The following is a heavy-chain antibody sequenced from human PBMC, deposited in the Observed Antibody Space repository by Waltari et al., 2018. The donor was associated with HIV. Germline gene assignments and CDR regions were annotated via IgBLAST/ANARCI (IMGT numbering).Heavy chain of an antibody. CDR1: GGTFSSYA. CDR3: ARDNRYCSSTSCYRGVDY. J-gene: IGHJ4*02. Sequence: QVQLVQSGAEVKKPGSSVKVSCKASGGTFSSYAISWVRQAPGQGLEWMGGIIPIVGKANYAQKFQGRVTITADKSTSTAYMELSSLRSEDTAVYYCARDNRYCSSTSCYRGVDYWGQGTLVTVSS. D-gene: IGHD2-2*01. V-gene: IGHV1-69*06. CDR2: IIPIVGKA.